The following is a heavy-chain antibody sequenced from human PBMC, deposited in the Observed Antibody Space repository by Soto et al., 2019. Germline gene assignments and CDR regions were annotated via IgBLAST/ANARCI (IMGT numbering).Heavy chain of an antibody. Sequence: EVHLVESGGDLVQPGGSLRLSCAASGFTCGNYWMNWVRQAPGKGLEWVANIKQDGSEKYYVDSVKGRFTISRDNAKNALYRQVSGLRAEDTAVYYCAEYCSCGTCNGGGFEFWGQGTLVTVSS. D-gene: IGHD2-15*01. V-gene: IGHV3-7*01. CDR1: GFTCGNYW. J-gene: IGHJ4*02. CDR3: AEYCSCGTCNGGGFEF. CDR2: IKQDGSEK.